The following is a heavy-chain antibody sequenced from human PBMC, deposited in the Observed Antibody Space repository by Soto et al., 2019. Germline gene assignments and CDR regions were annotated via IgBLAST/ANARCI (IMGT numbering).Heavy chain of an antibody. J-gene: IGHJ6*03. CDR3: AREVGPRVGSPAKWPREEYYMDV. CDR1: GGSISSGGYY. Sequence: SETLSLTCTVSGGSISSGGYYWSWIRQHPGKGLEWIGYIYYSGSTYYNPSLKSRVTISVDTSKNQFSLKLSSVTAADTAVYYCAREVGPRVGSPAKWPREEYYMDVWGKGTTVTVSS. D-gene: IGHD1-26*01. CDR2: IYYSGST. V-gene: IGHV4-31*03.